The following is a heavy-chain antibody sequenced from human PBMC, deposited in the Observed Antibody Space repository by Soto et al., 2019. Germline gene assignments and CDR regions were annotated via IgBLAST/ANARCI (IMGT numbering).Heavy chain of an antibody. V-gene: IGHV4-31*03. J-gene: IGHJ4*02. CDR3: ARCRDAFGFDS. CDR2: IHYRGST. D-gene: IGHD2-2*01. CDR1: GGFISRGGYY. Sequence: QVQLQESGPGLVEPSQTLSLTCSVSGGFISRGGYYWSWIRQFPGKGLEWIGSIHYRGSTYYNPSLKSRGSISVDMSKKQLSLNLTSVTAEDTAVYYCARCRDAFGFDSWGQGTLVTVSS.